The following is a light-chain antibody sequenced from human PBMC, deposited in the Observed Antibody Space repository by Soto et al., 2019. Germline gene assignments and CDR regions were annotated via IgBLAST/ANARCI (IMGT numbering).Light chain of an antibody. Sequence: DIQMTQSPSSLSASIGDRVTITCRASQYISTYLNWYQQKPGKDPKVLIYAASSLQKGVPSRFSGSGSGTEFTLTISSLQPDDFATYYCQQYNSYSITFGQGTRLEI. CDR3: QQYNSYSIT. J-gene: IGKJ5*01. CDR2: AAS. CDR1: QYISTY. V-gene: IGKV1-16*01.